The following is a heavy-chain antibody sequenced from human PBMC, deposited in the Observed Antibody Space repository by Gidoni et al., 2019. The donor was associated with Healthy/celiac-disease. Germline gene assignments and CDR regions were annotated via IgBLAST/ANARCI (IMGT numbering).Heavy chain of an antibody. CDR3: ARDLGYDAFDI. D-gene: IGHD3-16*01. V-gene: IGHV4-59*01. CDR1: GGSISSYS. CDR2: LYYSGST. Sequence: QVQLQESGPGLVKPSETLSPTCTVSGGSISSYSWSWIRQPPGKGLEWIGYLYYSGSTNYNPSLKSRVTISVDTSKNQFSLKLSSVTAADTAVYYCARDLGYDAFDIWGQGTMVTVSS. J-gene: IGHJ3*02.